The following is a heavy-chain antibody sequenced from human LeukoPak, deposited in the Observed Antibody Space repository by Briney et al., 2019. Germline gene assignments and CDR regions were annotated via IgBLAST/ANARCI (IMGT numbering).Heavy chain of an antibody. Sequence: PGGSLRLSCAASGFTINNNYMNWVRQAPGKGLEWVSVIYGGGSTYYTDSVKGRITISRDNSKNTVYLQMNGLRAEDTAVYYCAKSRSSSAYDAFDIWGQGTMVTVSS. V-gene: IGHV3-53*05. J-gene: IGHJ3*02. CDR2: IYGGGST. D-gene: IGHD2-2*01. CDR3: AKSRSSSAYDAFDI. CDR1: GFTINNNY.